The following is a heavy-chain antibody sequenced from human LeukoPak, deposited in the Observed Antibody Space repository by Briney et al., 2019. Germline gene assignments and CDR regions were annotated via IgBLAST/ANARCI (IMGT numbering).Heavy chain of an antibody. CDR2: INPSGGST. V-gene: IGHV1-46*01. CDR3: ATLSGDADY. D-gene: IGHD7-27*01. J-gene: IGHJ4*02. Sequence: ASVKVSCKASGYTFTGYYMHWVRQAPGQGLEWMGIINPSGGSTSYAQKFQGRVTMTRDMSTSTVYMELSSLRSEDTTVYYCATLSGDADYWGQGTLVTVSS. CDR1: GYTFTGYY.